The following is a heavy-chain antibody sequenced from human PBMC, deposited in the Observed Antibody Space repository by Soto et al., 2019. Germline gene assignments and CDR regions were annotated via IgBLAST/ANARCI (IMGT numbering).Heavy chain of an antibody. D-gene: IGHD4-17*01. CDR1: GGSISSGGYS. CDR3: ARAHYGDYGYGMDV. V-gene: IGHV4-30-2*01. Sequence: QLQLQESASGLVKHSQTLSLTCAVSGGSISSGGYSWSWIRQPPGKGLEWIGYIYHSGSTYYNPSLKSRVTLSVDRSTNQFYLKLSSVTAADTAVYYCARAHYGDYGYGMDVWGQGTTVTVSS. CDR2: IYHSGST. J-gene: IGHJ6*02.